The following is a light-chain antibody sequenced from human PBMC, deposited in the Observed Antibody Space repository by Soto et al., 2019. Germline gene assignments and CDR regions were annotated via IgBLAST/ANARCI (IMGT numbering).Light chain of an antibody. CDR3: SSYTSSSTYV. J-gene: IGLJ1*01. CDR1: SSDVGGYNY. CDR2: DVS. V-gene: IGLV2-14*01. Sequence: QSVLTQPASVSGSPGQSITISCTGTSSDVGGYNYVSWYQQHQGKAPKLMIYDVSDRPSGVSNRFSGTKSGNTASLTISGLKAEDEADYYCSSYTSSSTYVFGTGTKLTVL.